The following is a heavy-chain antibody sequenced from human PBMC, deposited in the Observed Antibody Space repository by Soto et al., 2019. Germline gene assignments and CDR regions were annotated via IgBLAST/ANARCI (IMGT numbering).Heavy chain of an antibody. CDR2: IFDSGST. CDR1: GDSITNGDYY. Sequence: QVQLQESGPGLVKPSLTLSLTCSVSGDSITNGDYYWSWIRQPPGKGLEWIGYIFDSGSTYYNPSLKRRVTISVDTSENQFSLKLRSVTAADTAVYYCATNWNYAHNYGGQGTLVTVSS. CDR3: ATNWNYAHNY. J-gene: IGHJ4*02. D-gene: IGHD1-7*01. V-gene: IGHV4-30-4*01.